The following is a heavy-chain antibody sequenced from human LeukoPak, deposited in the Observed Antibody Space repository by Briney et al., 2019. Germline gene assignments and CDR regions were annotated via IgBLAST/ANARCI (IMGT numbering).Heavy chain of an antibody. Sequence: ASVKVSCKAPGGTFSTYAISWVRQAPGQGLEWMGGIIPIFATANYAQKFQGRVTITADESTSTAYMELRSLRSDDTAVYYCARRYCSGGSCYSDGYYGMDVWGQGTTVTVSS. CDR1: GGTFSTYA. CDR3: ARRYCSGGSCYSDGYYGMDV. V-gene: IGHV1-69*13. CDR2: IIPIFATA. J-gene: IGHJ6*02. D-gene: IGHD2-15*01.